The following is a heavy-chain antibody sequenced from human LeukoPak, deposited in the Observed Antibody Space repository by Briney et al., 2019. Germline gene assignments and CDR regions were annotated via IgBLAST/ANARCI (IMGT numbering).Heavy chain of an antibody. D-gene: IGHD2-21*02. CDR2: ISYDGSNK. J-gene: IGHJ6*02. Sequence: TGGSLRLSCAASGFTFSSYGMHWVRQAPGKGLEWVAVISYDGSNKYYADSVKGRFTISRDNSKNTLYLQMNSLRAEDTAVYYCAKEQEGVVVTAILWAGYYGMDVWGQGTTVTVSS. CDR3: AKEQEGVVVTAILWAGYYGMDV. CDR1: GFTFSSYG. V-gene: IGHV3-30*18.